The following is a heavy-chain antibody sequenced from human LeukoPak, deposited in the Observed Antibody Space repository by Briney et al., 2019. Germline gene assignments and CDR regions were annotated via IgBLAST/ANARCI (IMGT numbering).Heavy chain of an antibody. CDR3: AREVTTSREVTTFDN. Sequence: GGSLRLSCAASGFTFSSYGMHWVRQAPGKGLEWVAVISYDGRNKYYADSVKGRFTISRDNSQNTLYLEMDSLRAEDTAVYFCAREVTTSREVTTFDNWGQGTLVTVSS. CDR2: ISYDGRNK. CDR1: GFTFSSYG. J-gene: IGHJ4*02. V-gene: IGHV3-30*03. D-gene: IGHD4-17*01.